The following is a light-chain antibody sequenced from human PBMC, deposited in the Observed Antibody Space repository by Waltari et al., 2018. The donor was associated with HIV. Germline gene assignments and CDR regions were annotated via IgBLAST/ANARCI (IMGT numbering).Light chain of an antibody. CDR2: QDD. J-gene: IGLJ1*01. CDR1: KLDDKY. Sequence: SYELTQPPSVSVSPGQAATITCPGDKLDDKYVCWYQQKPGRSPVLVIYQDDKRLSGIPDRFSGSNSGNTATLAISGTQTMDEADYYCQAWDSGTGVFGTGTTVTVL. CDR3: QAWDSGTGV. V-gene: IGLV3-1*01.